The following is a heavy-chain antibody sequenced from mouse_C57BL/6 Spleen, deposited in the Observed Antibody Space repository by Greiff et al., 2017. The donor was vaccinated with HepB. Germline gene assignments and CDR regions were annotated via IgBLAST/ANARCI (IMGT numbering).Heavy chain of an antibody. CDR1: GYTFTDYY. J-gene: IGHJ4*01. CDR3: ARRALYYYAMDY. D-gene: IGHD3-3*01. CDR2: INPYNGGT. Sequence: EVQLQQSGPVLVKPGASVKMSCKASGYTFTDYYMNWVKQSHGKSLEWIGVINPYNGGTSYNQKFKGKATLTVDKSSSTAYMELNSLTSEDSAVYYCARRALYYYAMDYWGQGTSVTVSS. V-gene: IGHV1-19*01.